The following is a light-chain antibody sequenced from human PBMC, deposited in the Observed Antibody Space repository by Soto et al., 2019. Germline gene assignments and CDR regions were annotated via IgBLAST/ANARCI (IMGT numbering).Light chain of an antibody. V-gene: IGKV3-11*01. CDR1: QSVGTS. J-gene: IGKJ4*02. CDR2: DAT. Sequence: DIVLTQSPAILSLSPGDRASLSCRASQSVGTSLAWYKQQPGQPPRLLIHDATYRASGVPDRFRGSGSGTAFSLSISSLEPDVFAVYYCQHRSTWPRSFGRGTKVE. CDR3: QHRSTWPRS.